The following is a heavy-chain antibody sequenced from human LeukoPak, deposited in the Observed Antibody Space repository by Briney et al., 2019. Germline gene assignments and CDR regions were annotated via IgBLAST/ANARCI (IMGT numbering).Heavy chain of an antibody. Sequence: SETLSLTCTVSGGSISSYYWSWIRQPPGKGLEWIGYIYYSGSTTYNPSLKSRVTISVDTSKNQFSLKLSSVTAADTAVYYCARARGSYSYYYYYYMDVWGKGTTVTISS. J-gene: IGHJ6*03. V-gene: IGHV4-59*01. D-gene: IGHD2-21*01. CDR3: ARARGSYSYYYYYYMDV. CDR1: GGSISSYY. CDR2: IYYSGST.